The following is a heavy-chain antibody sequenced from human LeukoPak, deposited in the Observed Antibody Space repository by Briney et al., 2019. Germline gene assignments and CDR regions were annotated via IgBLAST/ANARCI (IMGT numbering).Heavy chain of an antibody. J-gene: IGHJ4*02. CDR2: IYTSGST. CDR1: GGSISSGSYY. D-gene: IGHD4-17*01. V-gene: IGHV4-61*02. Sequence: SETLSLTCTVSGGSISSGSYYWSWIRQPAGKGLEWIGRIYTSGSTNYNPSLKSRVTISVDTSKNQFSLKLSSVTDADTAVYYCAREWETTVTIGDYFDYWGQGTLVTVSS. CDR3: AREWETTVTIGDYFDY.